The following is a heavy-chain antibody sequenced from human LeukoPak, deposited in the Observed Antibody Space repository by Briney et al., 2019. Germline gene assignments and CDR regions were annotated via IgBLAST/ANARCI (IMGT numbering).Heavy chain of an antibody. CDR1: GGTLTTSIYH. Sequence: PSETLSLTCTVSGGTLTTSIYHWVWIRHPPGKGLVWIGSMSHSGTTNYNPSLKSRVTTSVGTSKNQFSLKLSSVTAADTAVYYCARGFLHIVVAGIPRAFDIWGQGTMVTVSS. D-gene: IGHD6-19*01. V-gene: IGHV4-39*01. CDR3: ARGFLHIVVAGIPRAFDI. J-gene: IGHJ3*02. CDR2: MSHSGTT.